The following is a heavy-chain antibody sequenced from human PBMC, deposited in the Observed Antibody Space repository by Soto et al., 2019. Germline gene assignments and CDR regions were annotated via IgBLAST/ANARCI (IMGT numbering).Heavy chain of an antibody. J-gene: IGHJ3*02. CDR3: ARDGAFLRFGELRGRAFDI. CDR1: GDSVSSNSAA. D-gene: IGHD3-10*01. V-gene: IGHV6-1*01. CDR2: TYYRSKWYN. Sequence: SQTLSLTCAISGDSVSSNSAAWNWIRQSPSRGLEWLGRTYYRSKWYNDYAVSVKSRITINPDTSKNQFSLQLNSVTPEDTAVYYCARDGAFLRFGELRGRAFDIWGQGTMVTVSS.